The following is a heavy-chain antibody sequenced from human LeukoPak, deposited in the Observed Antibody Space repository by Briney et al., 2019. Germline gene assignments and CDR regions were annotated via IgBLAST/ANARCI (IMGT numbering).Heavy chain of an antibody. CDR3: ARDHERSDAFDI. V-gene: IGHV3-53*01. J-gene: IGHJ3*02. CDR1: GFTVSSNY. Sequence: GGSLRLSCAASGFTVSSNYMSWVHQAPGKGLEWVSVIYSGGSTYYADSVKGRFTISRDNSKNTLYLQMNSLRAEDTAVYYCARDHERSDAFDIWGQGTMVTVSS. CDR2: IYSGGST.